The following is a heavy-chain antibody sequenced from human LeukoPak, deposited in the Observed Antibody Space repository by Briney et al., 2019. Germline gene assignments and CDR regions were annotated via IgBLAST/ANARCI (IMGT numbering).Heavy chain of an antibody. Sequence: SGPTLVKPTQTLTLTCTFSGFSFSTSGVGVGWIRQPPGKALEWLVLISWDDDERYSPSLKSRLTITKDTSKNQVVLTMTNMDPVDTATYYCAHTQTAVTTIEYFQHWGQGTLVTVSS. CDR1: GFSFSTSGVG. V-gene: IGHV2-5*02. D-gene: IGHD4-17*01. CDR3: AHTQTAVTTIEYFQH. J-gene: IGHJ1*01. CDR2: ISWDDDE.